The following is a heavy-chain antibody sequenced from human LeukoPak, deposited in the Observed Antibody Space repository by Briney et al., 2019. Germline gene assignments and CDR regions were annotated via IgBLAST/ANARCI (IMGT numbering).Heavy chain of an antibody. D-gene: IGHD5-18*01. CDR1: GFTFSSYG. CDR3: ANRVYSYADPFDY. CDR2: ISGSGVGT. Sequence: GGSLRLSCAASGFTFSSYGMSWLRQAPGKGLEWVSAISGSGVGTYYADSVKGRFTISRDNSKNTPYLQMNSLRAEDTVVYYCANRVYSYADPFDYWGQGTQVTVSS. V-gene: IGHV3-23*01. J-gene: IGHJ4*02.